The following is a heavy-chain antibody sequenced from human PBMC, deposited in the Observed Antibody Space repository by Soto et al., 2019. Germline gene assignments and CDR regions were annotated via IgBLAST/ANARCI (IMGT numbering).Heavy chain of an antibody. CDR2: IKHDGSKI. CDR3: VRQVGITTIFDY. Sequence: GGSLRLSCAASGFTFSGSAMHWVRQAPGKGLEWVANIKHDGSKIYYLDSVKGRFTISRDNAKKSLDLQMSRLTAEDTAVYYCVRQVGITTIFDYWGQGTLVTVSS. J-gene: IGHJ4*02. V-gene: IGHV3-7*01. CDR1: GFTFSGSA. D-gene: IGHD1-26*01.